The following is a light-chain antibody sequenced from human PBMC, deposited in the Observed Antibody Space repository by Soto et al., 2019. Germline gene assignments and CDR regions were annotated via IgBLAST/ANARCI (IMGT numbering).Light chain of an antibody. CDR1: LSVSSY. Sequence: ECVVTQSPPTLSLSPWERATLSCRTSLSVSSYLAWYQQKPGQAPRLLIYYTSNRATGIPARFSGSGSGTDFTLTISSLAPEDFAVYYCQQYNNWPRTFGQGTKVDIK. CDR2: YTS. J-gene: IGKJ1*01. V-gene: IGKV3-11*01. CDR3: QQYNNWPRT.